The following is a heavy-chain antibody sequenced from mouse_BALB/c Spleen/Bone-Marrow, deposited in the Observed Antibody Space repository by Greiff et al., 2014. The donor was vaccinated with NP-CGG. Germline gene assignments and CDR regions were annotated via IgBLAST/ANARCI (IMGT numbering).Heavy chain of an antibody. CDR2: IYPGSGNT. V-gene: IGHV1-63*01. J-gene: IGHJ2*01. CDR1: GYAFTNYW. Sequence: QVHVKQSGTELVRPETSVKISCKASGYAFTNYWLGWVKQRPGHGLEWIGDIYPGSGNTYYNEKFKGKVTLTADKSSSTAYMQLSGLTSEDSAVYFCTRRRSLDYWGQGTTLTVSS. CDR3: TRRRSLDY.